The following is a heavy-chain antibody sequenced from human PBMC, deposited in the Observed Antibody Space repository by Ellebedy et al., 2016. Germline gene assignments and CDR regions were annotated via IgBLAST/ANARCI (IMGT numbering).Heavy chain of an antibody. Sequence: GESLKISCAASGFTFSSYGMHWVRQAPGKGLEWVAVISYDGSNKYYADSVKGRFTISRDNSKNTLYLQMNSLRAEDTAVYYCAKDGPKYSYGLMFGEYWGQGTLVTVSS. CDR2: ISYDGSNK. J-gene: IGHJ4*02. V-gene: IGHV3-30*18. CDR1: GFTFSSYG. CDR3: AKDGPKYSYGLMFGEY. D-gene: IGHD5-18*01.